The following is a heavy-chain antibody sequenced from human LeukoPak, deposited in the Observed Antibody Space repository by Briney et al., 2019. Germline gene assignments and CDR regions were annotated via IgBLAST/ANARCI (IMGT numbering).Heavy chain of an antibody. D-gene: IGHD6-19*01. V-gene: IGHV4-59*08. CDR2: IYSSGST. J-gene: IGHJ4*02. CDR1: GGSISSYH. CDR3: ARLGHTSSWYKIDY. Sequence: SSETLSLTCTVSGGSISSYHWSWIRQPPGKGLEWIGYIYSSGSTNYNPSLESRVTISADTSKNQFSLKLSSVTAADTAVYYCARLGHTSSWYKIDYWGQGTPVTVSS.